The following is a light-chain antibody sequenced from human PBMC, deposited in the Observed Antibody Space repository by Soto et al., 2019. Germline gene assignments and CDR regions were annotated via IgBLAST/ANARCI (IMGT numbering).Light chain of an antibody. Sequence: EIVMTQSPTTLSVSPGERATLSCRASQSVSSNLAWYQQKPGQAPRLLIYGAFTSATGIPARFSGSGSGTEFTLTIRSLQSEDFAVYYCQQYNNWPPWTFGQGTKVEIK. J-gene: IGKJ1*01. CDR1: QSVSSN. V-gene: IGKV3-15*01. CDR3: QQYNNWPPWT. CDR2: GAF.